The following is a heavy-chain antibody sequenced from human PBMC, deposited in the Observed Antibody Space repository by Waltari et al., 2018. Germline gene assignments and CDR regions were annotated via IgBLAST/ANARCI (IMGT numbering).Heavy chain of an antibody. Sequence: EVQLVESGGDLVQPGGSLRLSCAASGFTFSSSWMHWVRQVPGRGRLWVSQFGPEGSGTSYADAVKGRFIISRDNAKNTLYLQMNSLRADDTAVYYCIRGGVTYGLDMWGQGIMVTVSS. CDR2: FGPEGSGT. CDR1: GFTFSSSW. V-gene: IGHV3-74*01. J-gene: IGHJ3*02. CDR3: IRGGVTYGLDM. D-gene: IGHD3-10*01.